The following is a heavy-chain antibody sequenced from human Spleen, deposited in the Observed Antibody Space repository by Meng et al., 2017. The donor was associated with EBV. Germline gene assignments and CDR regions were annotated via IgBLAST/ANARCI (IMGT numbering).Heavy chain of an antibody. CDR1: GWSFNGYY. CDR2: VNHGAST. Sequence: QVLQQQWGAGVLTTSETLSLTCAVYGWSFNGYYWSWVRQSPAKGLEWIVEVNHGASTNYNPSLKSRVTISLDKSKNQFSLKLTSLTAADTAVYYCATAGTGVTGDRWHFDHWGRGTLVTVSS. D-gene: IGHD7-27*01. CDR3: ATAGTGVTGDRWHFDH. J-gene: IGHJ2*01. V-gene: IGHV4-34*02.